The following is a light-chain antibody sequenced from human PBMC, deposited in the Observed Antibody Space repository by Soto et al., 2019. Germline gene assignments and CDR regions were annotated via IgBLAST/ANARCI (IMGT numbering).Light chain of an antibody. Sequence: QSVLTQPPSASDSPGQSITISCIGTSSDIGGFIHVSWHQQHPGKAPKLIIYDVNNRPAGVSNRFSGSKTGNTASLIISGLQAEDEADYYCSSFTSSSSYVFGSGTKLTVL. J-gene: IGLJ1*01. CDR2: DVN. V-gene: IGLV2-14*01. CDR1: SSDIGGFIH. CDR3: SSFTSSSSYV.